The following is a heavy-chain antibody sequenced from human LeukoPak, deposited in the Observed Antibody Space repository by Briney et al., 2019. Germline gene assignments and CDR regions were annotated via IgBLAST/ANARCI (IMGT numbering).Heavy chain of an antibody. CDR3: ARAIAVAGPYYFDY. CDR1: GFTFSDYS. J-gene: IGHJ4*02. V-gene: IGHV3-21*05. Sequence: GGSLRLSCAASGFTFSDYSMNWVPPAPGKGLEWVSYICSVTTYTQYTDSGKGPVTISRDTTTNSLYLHMHSLRAEDTAVCYSARAIAVAGPYYFDYWGQGTLVTVSS. D-gene: IGHD6-19*01. CDR2: ICSVTTYT.